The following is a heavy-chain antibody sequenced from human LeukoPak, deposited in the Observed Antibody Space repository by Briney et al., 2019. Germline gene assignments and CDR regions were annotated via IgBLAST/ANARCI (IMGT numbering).Heavy chain of an antibody. CDR1: GGTFSSYA. CDR2: IIPIFGTA. Sequence: ASVKVSCKASGGTFSSYAISWVRQAPGQGLEWMGGIIPIFGTANYAQKFQGRVTITTDESTSTAYMELSSLRSEDTAVYYCARGVRSSSWYSYYYYYYMDVWGKGTTVTVSS. D-gene: IGHD6-13*01. J-gene: IGHJ6*03. V-gene: IGHV1-69*05. CDR3: ARGVRSSSWYSYYYYYYMDV.